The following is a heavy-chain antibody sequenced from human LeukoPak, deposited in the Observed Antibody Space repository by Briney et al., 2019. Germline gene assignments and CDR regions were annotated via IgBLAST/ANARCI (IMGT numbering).Heavy chain of an antibody. V-gene: IGHV3-64*01. CDR3: ARARDYFDSSEIGY. CDR1: GFTSSSYA. CDR2: ISSNGVST. D-gene: IGHD3-22*01. Sequence: GGSLRLSCAASGFTSSSYAMHWVRQAPGKGLESVSAISSNGVSTYYANSVKGRFTISRDNSKNTLYLQMGSLRAEDMAVYYCARARDYFDSSEIGYWGQGTLVTVSS. J-gene: IGHJ4*02.